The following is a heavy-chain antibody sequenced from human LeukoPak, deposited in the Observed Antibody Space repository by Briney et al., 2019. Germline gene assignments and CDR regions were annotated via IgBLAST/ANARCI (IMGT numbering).Heavy chain of an antibody. CDR3: AKDRRYSYGPDY. J-gene: IGHJ4*02. Sequence: GGSLRLSCAASGFTFSSYAMSWVRQAPGKGLEWVSAISGSGGSTYYADSVKGRFTISRDNSKNTLYLHMNSLRAEDTAVYYCAKDRRYSYGPDYWGQGTLVTVSS. CDR1: GFTFSSYA. D-gene: IGHD5-18*01. V-gene: IGHV3-23*01. CDR2: ISGSGGST.